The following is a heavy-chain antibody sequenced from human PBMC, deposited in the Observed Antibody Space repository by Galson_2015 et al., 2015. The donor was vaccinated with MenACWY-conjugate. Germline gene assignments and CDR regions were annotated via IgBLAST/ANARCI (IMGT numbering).Heavy chain of an antibody. V-gene: IGHV3-23*01. CDR2: IRGSGENT. Sequence: SLRLSCAASGFTFSSYTMSWVRQAPGKGLEWVSRIRGSGENTYYLDSVKGRFTISRDNSKNTLYLQMNSLRAEDTAVYYCVKSSWVASGWGYFDYWGQGTLVTVSS. J-gene: IGHJ4*02. CDR1: GFTFSSYT. D-gene: IGHD1-26*01. CDR3: VKSSWVASGWGYFDY.